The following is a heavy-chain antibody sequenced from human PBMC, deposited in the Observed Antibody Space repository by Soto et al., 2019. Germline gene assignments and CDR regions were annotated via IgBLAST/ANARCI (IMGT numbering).Heavy chain of an antibody. CDR1: GFTFRSYA. D-gene: IGHD2-15*01. CDR2: ISYDGSNK. Sequence: VQLVESGGGVVQPGRSLRLSCAASGFTFRSYAMHWVRQAPGKGLECVAVISYDGSNKFYRDSVKGRFTISRDNSKNTLYMQINSLRYEDTAVYYCARGDREDIAVVVGARPGAYGVDVWGQGTTVTVSS. CDR3: ARGDREDIAVVVGARPGAYGVDV. V-gene: IGHV3-30-3*01. J-gene: IGHJ6*02.